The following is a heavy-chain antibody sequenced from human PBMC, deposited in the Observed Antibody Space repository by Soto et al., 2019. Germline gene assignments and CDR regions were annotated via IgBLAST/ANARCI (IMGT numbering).Heavy chain of an antibody. V-gene: IGHV3-23*01. Sequence: EVQLLESGGGLVEPGGSLRLSCAASGFPFSVYAMSWVRQAPGKGLEWVSTISGSGSNTFYTDSVKGRFTISRDNSNNILFLQMNSLKGDDTAVYFCTKDRRKGQLVPYFDSWGQGSLITVSS. D-gene: IGHD6-6*01. J-gene: IGHJ4*02. CDR1: GFPFSVYA. CDR2: ISGSGSNT. CDR3: TKDRRKGQLVPYFDS.